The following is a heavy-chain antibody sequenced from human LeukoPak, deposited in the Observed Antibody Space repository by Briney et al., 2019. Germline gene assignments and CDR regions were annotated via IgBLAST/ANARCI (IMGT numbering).Heavy chain of an antibody. Sequence: SVKVSCKASGYTFSSYAISWVRQAPGQGLEWMGGIIPIFGTANYAQKFQGRVTITADESTSTAYMELSSLRSEDTAVYYCARSNYDILTGYFSYLDYWGQGTLVTVSS. J-gene: IGHJ4*02. CDR2: IIPIFGTA. CDR1: GYTFSSYA. V-gene: IGHV1-69*13. CDR3: ARSNYDILTGYFSYLDY. D-gene: IGHD3-9*01.